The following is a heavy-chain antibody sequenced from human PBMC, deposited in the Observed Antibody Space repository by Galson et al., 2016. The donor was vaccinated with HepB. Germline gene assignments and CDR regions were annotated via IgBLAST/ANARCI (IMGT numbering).Heavy chain of an antibody. D-gene: IGHD6-19*01. CDR2: IRGNGGGT. CDR3: AKISADGDTSGWGGAFDI. Sequence: SLRLSCAASGFTSSSYSMNWVRQAPGKGLEWVSSIRGNGGGTNYADSVTGRFTISRDTSKNTLFLQMNSLRAEDTAVYYCAKISADGDTSGWGGAFDIWGQGTVVTVSS. J-gene: IGHJ3*02. CDR1: GFTSSSYS. V-gene: IGHV3-23*01.